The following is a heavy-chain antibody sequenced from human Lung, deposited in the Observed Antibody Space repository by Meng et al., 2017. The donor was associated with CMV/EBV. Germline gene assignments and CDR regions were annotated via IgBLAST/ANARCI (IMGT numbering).Heavy chain of an antibody. D-gene: IGHD3-9*01. V-gene: IGHV1-18*01. J-gene: IGHJ5*01. Sequence: ASVNVSCKTSGYPFIRYGISWVRQAPGKGLEWVGWISGYNGRTNYAQSFQGRLTLTTDTSTSTAYMELRNLRSDDTAVYFCARDYYDIEGHEYDFFHPWGQGXLVTVSS. CDR2: ISGYNGRT. CDR3: ARDYYDIEGHEYDFFHP. CDR1: GYPFIRYG.